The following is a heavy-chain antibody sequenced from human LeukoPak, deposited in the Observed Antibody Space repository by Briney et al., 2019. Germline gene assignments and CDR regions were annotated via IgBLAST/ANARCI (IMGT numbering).Heavy chain of an antibody. D-gene: IGHD3-22*01. CDR3: ARATDYYDSSGYYPGWFDP. V-gene: IGHV1-18*01. CDR1: GYTFTSYG. J-gene: IGHJ5*02. CDR2: ISAYNGNT. Sequence: ASVKVSCKASGYTFTSYGISWVRQAPGQGLEWMGWISAYNGNTNYAQKLQGRVTMTTDTSTSTAYMELRSLRSDDTAVYYCARATDYYDSSGYYPGWFDPWGQGTLVTVSS.